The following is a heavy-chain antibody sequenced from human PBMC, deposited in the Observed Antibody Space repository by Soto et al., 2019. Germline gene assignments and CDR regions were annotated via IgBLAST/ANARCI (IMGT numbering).Heavy chain of an antibody. J-gene: IGHJ4*02. Sequence: SETLSLTCTVSGGSISSYYWSWIRQPPGKGLEWIGYIYYSGSTNYNPSLKSRVTISVDTSKNQFSLKLSSVTAADTAVYYCARFNWNYYFDYWGQGTLVTVSS. D-gene: IGHD1-7*01. CDR2: IYYSGST. CDR1: GGSISSYY. CDR3: ARFNWNYYFDY. V-gene: IGHV4-59*01.